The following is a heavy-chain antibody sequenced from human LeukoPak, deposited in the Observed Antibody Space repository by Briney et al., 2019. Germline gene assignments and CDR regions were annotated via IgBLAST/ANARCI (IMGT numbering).Heavy chain of an antibody. J-gene: IGHJ6*02. CDR1: GDSVSSTGAT. CDR2: TYYRSEWSN. CDR3: AKQTTSSKYYGLDV. Sequence: SQTLSLTCAISGDSVSSTGATWNGIRQSPSRCLEWLGRTYYRSEWSNQYAVSVRGRITINTATSNNRFSLQLTSVTPEDTAVYYCAKQTTSSKYYGLDVWGQGTTVTVSS. V-gene: IGHV6-1*01. D-gene: IGHD2/OR15-2a*01.